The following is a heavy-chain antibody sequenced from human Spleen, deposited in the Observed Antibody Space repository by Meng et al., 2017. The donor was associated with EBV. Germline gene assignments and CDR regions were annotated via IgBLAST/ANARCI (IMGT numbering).Heavy chain of an antibody. CDR1: GNTFTDYA. CDR2: INVVNGDT. J-gene: IGHJ4*02. Sequence: VQLVQSGAGVKKPGASVKVSCKASGNTFTDYAMHWVRQAPGHRLEWMGWINVVNGDTKYSHKFQDRVTITRDTSANTVYMELTSLTSEDTAIYYCARLPGLDYWGPGTLVTVSS. CDR3: ARLPGLDY. V-gene: IGHV1-3*01. D-gene: IGHD3-10*01.